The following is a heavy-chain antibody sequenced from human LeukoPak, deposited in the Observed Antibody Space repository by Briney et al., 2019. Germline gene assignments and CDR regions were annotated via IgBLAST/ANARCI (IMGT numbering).Heavy chain of an antibody. Sequence: SETLSLTCTISGGSISSSSYYCGWIRQPPGKGLEWIGSIYYSGSTYYNPSLKSRVTISVDTSKNQFSLKLSSVTAADTAVYYCAAGSYSAANFDYWGQGTLVTVSS. CDR2: IYYSGST. V-gene: IGHV4-39*01. D-gene: IGHD2-21*01. J-gene: IGHJ4*02. CDR1: GGSISSSSYY. CDR3: AAGSYSAANFDY.